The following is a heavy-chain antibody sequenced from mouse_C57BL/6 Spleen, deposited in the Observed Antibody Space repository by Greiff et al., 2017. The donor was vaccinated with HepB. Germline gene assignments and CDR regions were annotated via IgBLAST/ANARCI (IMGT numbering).Heavy chain of an antibody. Sequence: EVQLVESGGGLVQPKGSLKLSCAASGFSFNTYAMNWVRQAPGKGLEWVARIRSKSNNYATYYADSVKDRFTISRDDSESMLYLQMNNLKTEDTAMYYCVRHGGYAVDYWGQVTSVTVSS. CDR2: IRSKSNNYAT. J-gene: IGHJ4*01. CDR3: VRHGGYAVDY. V-gene: IGHV10-1*01. CDR1: GFSFNTYA.